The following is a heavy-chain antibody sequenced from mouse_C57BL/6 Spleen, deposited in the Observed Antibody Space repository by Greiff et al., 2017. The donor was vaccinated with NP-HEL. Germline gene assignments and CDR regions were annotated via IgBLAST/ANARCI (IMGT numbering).Heavy chain of an antibody. Sequence: QVQLQQPGAELVKPGASVKLSCKASGYTFTSYWMQWVKQRPGQGLEWIGEIDPSDSYTNYNQKFKGKATLTVDTSSRTAYMQLSSLTSEDSAVYYCARRGYYGSSHFAYWGQGTLVTVSA. CDR3: ARRGYYGSSHFAY. J-gene: IGHJ3*01. V-gene: IGHV1-50*01. D-gene: IGHD1-1*01. CDR1: GYTFTSYW. CDR2: IDPSDSYT.